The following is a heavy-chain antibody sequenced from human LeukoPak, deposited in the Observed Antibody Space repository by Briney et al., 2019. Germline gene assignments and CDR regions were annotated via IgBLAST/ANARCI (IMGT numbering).Heavy chain of an antibody. D-gene: IGHD3-10*01. CDR1: GGSISSGSYY. J-gene: IGHJ3*02. CDR2: IYTSGST. Sequence: PSETLSLTCTVSGGSISSGSYYWSWIRQPAGKGLEWIGRIYTSGSTNYNPSLKSRVTISVDTSKNQFSLKLSSVTAADTAVYYCAREGVSRWTLGVLFAFDIWGQGTMVTVSS. V-gene: IGHV4-61*02. CDR3: AREGVSRWTLGVLFAFDI.